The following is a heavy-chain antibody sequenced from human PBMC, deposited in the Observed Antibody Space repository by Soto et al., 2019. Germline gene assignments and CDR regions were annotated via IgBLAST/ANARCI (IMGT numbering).Heavy chain of an antibody. CDR1: GFTFSNYW. CDR2: IKQDGTEK. J-gene: IGHJ5*02. Sequence: EVQLVESGGDLVQPGGSLRLSCVVSGFTFSNYWMSWVRQSPGKGLEWVANIKQDGTEKYYVDSVKGRFTISRDNAKNALYLQMSPLRVDDTAVYYCARDRRDLGTPLWFDPRGQGTLVTVSS. D-gene: IGHD2-15*01. CDR3: ARDRRDLGTPLWFDP. V-gene: IGHV3-7*04.